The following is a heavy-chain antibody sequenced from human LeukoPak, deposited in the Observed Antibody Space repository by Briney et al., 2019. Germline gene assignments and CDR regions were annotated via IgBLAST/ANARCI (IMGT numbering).Heavy chain of an antibody. Sequence: HPGGSLRLSCAASGFTFSSYEMNWVRQAPGKGLEWVSYISSSGSTIYYADSVKGRFTISRDNAKNSLYLQMNSLRAEDTAVYYCARDAYQLRYPTPFDPWGQGTLVTVSS. CDR3: ARDAYQLRYPTPFDP. CDR1: GFTFSSYE. J-gene: IGHJ5*02. V-gene: IGHV3-48*03. CDR2: ISSSGSTI. D-gene: IGHD2-2*01.